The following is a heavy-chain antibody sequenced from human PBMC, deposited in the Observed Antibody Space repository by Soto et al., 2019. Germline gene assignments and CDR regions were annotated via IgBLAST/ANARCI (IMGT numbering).Heavy chain of an antibody. Sequence: QVQLVQSGAEVKKPGASVKVSCKASGYTFTGYYMPWVRQAPGQGLEWMGWINPNSGGTNYAQKFQGWVTMTRDTSSSTAYMALSRLRPDDTAVYYCARDSGCNVDYWGQGTLVTFSS. CDR3: ARDSGCNVDY. J-gene: IGHJ4*02. CDR1: GYTFTGYY. D-gene: IGHD4-4*01. V-gene: IGHV1-2*04. CDR2: INPNSGGT.